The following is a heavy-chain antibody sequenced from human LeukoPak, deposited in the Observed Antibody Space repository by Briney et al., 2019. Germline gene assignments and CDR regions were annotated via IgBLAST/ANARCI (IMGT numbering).Heavy chain of an antibody. Sequence: GGSLRLSCAASGFTFDVYAMHWVRHAPGKGLEWVSGISWNSGSIVYADSVRGRFHISRDNAKNSLYLQMNSLRAEDIALYYCATDSSGWTEFFDYWGQGTLVTVSS. J-gene: IGHJ4*02. V-gene: IGHV3-9*03. CDR1: GFTFDVYA. CDR2: ISWNSGSI. CDR3: ATDSSGWTEFFDY. D-gene: IGHD6-19*01.